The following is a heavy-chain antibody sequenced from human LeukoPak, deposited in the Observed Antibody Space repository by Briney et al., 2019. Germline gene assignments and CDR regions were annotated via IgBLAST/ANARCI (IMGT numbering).Heavy chain of an antibody. Sequence: PSETLSLAFTVSGASISGGGNCWSCVRQPGGKGLEWSGRIYASLSTNYSPSLKSRVTISADTSKKQFYLKLHSVTAADTAVYYCARDGIEAIDSWGQGTLVIVSS. CDR2: IYASLST. CDR3: ARDGIEAIDS. CDR1: GASISGGGNC. J-gene: IGHJ4*02. D-gene: IGHD1-26*01. V-gene: IGHV4-61*02.